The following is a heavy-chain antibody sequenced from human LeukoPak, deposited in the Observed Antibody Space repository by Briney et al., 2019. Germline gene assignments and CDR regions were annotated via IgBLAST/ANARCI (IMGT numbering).Heavy chain of an antibody. CDR2: IYSSGDT. CDR1: GGSISNYY. Sequence: SETLSLTCTVSGGSISNYYWGWIRQPAGKGLEWIGRIYSSGDTRYNPSLKSRVTMSVDTSKNQFSLKLSSVTAADTAVYYCARHSDPLTGTTSLGDAFDIWGQGTMVTVSS. D-gene: IGHD1-20*01. J-gene: IGHJ3*02. CDR3: ARHSDPLTGTTSLGDAFDI. V-gene: IGHV4-4*07.